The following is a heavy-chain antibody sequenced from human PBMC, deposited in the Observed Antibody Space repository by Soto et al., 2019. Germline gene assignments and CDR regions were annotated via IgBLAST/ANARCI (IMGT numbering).Heavy chain of an antibody. CDR1: GFTFSSYA. CDR3: ARDLGYSYGYPS. J-gene: IGHJ5*02. Sequence: AGGSLRLSCAASGFTFSSYAMHWVRQAPGKGLEWVAVISYDGSNKYYADSVKGRFTISRDNSKNTLYLQMNSLRAEDTAVYYCARDLGYSYGYPSWGQGTLVTVSS. D-gene: IGHD5-18*01. V-gene: IGHV3-30-3*01. CDR2: ISYDGSNK.